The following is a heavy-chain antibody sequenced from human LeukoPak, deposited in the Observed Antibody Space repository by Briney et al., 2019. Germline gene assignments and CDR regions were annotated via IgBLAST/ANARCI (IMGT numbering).Heavy chain of an antibody. D-gene: IGHD5-18*01. CDR1: GFTFNNYN. Sequence: PGGSLRLSCAASGFTFNNYNMNWVRQAPGKGLEWVSSISSSNTYIYYADSVKGRFTISRDNAKNSLYLQMNSLRAEDTAVYYCASGIYSYGHALDYWGQGTLVTVSS. CDR3: ASGIYSYGHALDY. V-gene: IGHV3-21*04. J-gene: IGHJ4*02. CDR2: ISSSNTYI.